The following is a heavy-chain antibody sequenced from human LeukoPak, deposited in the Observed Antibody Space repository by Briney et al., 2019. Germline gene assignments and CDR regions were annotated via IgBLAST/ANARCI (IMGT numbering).Heavy chain of an antibody. D-gene: IGHD4-17*01. CDR1: GFTFRSYA. CDR3: ANEIRPNDY. CDR2: ISISGDDT. J-gene: IGHJ4*02. V-gene: IGHV3-23*01. Sequence: PGGSLRLSCAASGFTFRSYAMTWVRQAPGKGLEWLSAISISGDDTYYADSVKGRFTISRDNSKNTLYLQMNSLSADDTAMYYCANEIRPNDYWGQGTLVTVSS.